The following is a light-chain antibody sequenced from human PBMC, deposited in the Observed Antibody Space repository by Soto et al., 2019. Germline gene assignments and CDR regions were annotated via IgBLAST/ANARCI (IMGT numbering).Light chain of an antibody. CDR1: QSLVHRDGNTY. V-gene: IGKV2-24*01. Sequence: DIVMTQTPLSSPVTLGQPASISCRSSQSLVHRDGNTYLSWLQQRPGQPPRLLIYKISKRLSGVPDRVSGSGAGTDFRLKISRVEAEAVGVYFCMQATQFPHTFGQGTKLEIK. J-gene: IGKJ2*01. CDR2: KIS. CDR3: MQATQFPHT.